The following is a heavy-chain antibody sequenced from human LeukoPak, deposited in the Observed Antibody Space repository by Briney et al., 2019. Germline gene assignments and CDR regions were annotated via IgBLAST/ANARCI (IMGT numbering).Heavy chain of an antibody. Sequence: GGSLRLSCAASGFTFSSYAMNWVRQAPGKGLEWVSGINGRGGSTYYAGSVKGRFTISRANSKNTLYLQMNSLRAEDTAVYYCAKPARTDYTDYWGQGTLVTVSS. CDR1: GFTFSSYA. V-gene: IGHV3-23*01. CDR2: INGRGGST. CDR3: AKPARTDYTDY. D-gene: IGHD1-14*01. J-gene: IGHJ4*02.